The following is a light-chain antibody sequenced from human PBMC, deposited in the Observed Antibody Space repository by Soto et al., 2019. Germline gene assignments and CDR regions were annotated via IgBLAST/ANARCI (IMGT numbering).Light chain of an antibody. CDR1: QSVSSSY. CDR2: GAS. Sequence: VLTQSPDTLSLSPGDSATLSCRGSQSVSSSYLAWYQQRTGQAPRLLIYGASSRATGIPDRLSGSGSGTDFSLTISRLEPEDFAVYYCQKYGVSPRTFGQGTKVDIK. V-gene: IGKV3-20*01. CDR3: QKYGVSPRT. J-gene: IGKJ1*01.